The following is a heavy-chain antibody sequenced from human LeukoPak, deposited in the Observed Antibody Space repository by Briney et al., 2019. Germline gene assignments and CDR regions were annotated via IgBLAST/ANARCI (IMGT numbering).Heavy chain of an antibody. CDR1: GFTFSSYW. D-gene: IGHD5-18*01. J-gene: IGHJ6*03. V-gene: IGHV3-7*01. Sequence: GGSLRLSCAASGFTFSSYWMSWVRQAPGKGLEWVANIRQDGSEKYYVDSVKGRFTISRDNSKNTLYLQMNSLRAEDTAVYYCAKDQKRGYSYGYLFYYYYMDVWGKGTTVTISS. CDR2: IRQDGSEK. CDR3: AKDQKRGYSYGYLFYYYYMDV.